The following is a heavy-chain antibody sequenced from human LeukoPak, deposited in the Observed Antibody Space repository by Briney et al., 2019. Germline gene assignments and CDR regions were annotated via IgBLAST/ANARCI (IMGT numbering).Heavy chain of an antibody. CDR3: TTDLDY. J-gene: IGHJ4*02. CDR1: GFIFRDVW. CDR2: IKSKSDGGTI. Sequence: GGSIRLSCAGSGFIFRDVWMSWVRQAPGKGLEWVGRIKSKSDGGTIDYAAPVKGRVTMSRDDSKKTFSLEMNNLKTEDTGVYYCTTDLDYWGQGTLVTVSS. V-gene: IGHV3-15*01.